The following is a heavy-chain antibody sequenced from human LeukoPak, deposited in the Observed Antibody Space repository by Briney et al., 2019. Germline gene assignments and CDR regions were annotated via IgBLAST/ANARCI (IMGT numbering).Heavy chain of an antibody. J-gene: IGHJ4*02. CDR3: AKRITMIVVVITDPSFDY. CDR1: GFTFSSYA. Sequence: GGSLRLSCAASGFTFSSYAMSWVRQAPGKGLEWVSAISGSGGSTYYADSVKGRFTISRDNSKNTLYLQMNSLRAEDTAVYYCAKRITMIVVVITDPSFDYWGQGTLVTVSS. V-gene: IGHV3-23*01. CDR2: ISGSGGST. D-gene: IGHD3-22*01.